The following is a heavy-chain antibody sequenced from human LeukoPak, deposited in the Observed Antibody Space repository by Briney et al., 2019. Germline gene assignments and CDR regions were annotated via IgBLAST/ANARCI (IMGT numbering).Heavy chain of an antibody. Sequence: GGSLRLSCAASGFTFSSYEMNWVRQAPGKGLEWVSYISSSGSTIYYADSVKGRFTISRDNAKNSLYLQMNSLGAEDTAVYYCARGIEGYGDLPIDYWGQGTLVTVSS. CDR2: ISSSGSTI. V-gene: IGHV3-48*03. CDR3: ARGIEGYGDLPIDY. D-gene: IGHD4-17*01. CDR1: GFTFSSYE. J-gene: IGHJ4*02.